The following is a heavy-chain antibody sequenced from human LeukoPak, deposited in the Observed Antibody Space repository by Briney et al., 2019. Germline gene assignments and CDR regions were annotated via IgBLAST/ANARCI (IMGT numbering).Heavy chain of an antibody. CDR3: ARSGDYIKEGFDY. D-gene: IGHD3-22*01. Sequence: PSETLSLTCAVSGYSIRSGHYWGWIRPSPGKGLEWIGSINHSGITEYNPSLKSRVTLSGDTSKNQFSLQLRSVTAGDRALYYCARSGDYIKEGFDYWGQGTQVTVSS. CDR1: GYSIRSGHY. CDR2: INHSGIT. J-gene: IGHJ4*02. V-gene: IGHV4-38-2*01.